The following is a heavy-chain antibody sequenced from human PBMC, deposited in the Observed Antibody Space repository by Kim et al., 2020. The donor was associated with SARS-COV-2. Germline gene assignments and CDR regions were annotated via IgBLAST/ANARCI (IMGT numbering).Heavy chain of an antibody. D-gene: IGHD3-10*01. J-gene: IGHJ3*02. Sequence: DSVKGRFTISRDNAKNSLYLQMNSLRAEDTAVYYCARDGEVRGTGGAFDIWGQGTMVTVSS. CDR3: ARDGEVRGTGGAFDI. V-gene: IGHV3-21*01.